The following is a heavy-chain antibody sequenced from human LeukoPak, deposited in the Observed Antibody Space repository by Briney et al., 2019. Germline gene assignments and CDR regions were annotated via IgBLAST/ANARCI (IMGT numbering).Heavy chain of an antibody. Sequence: GESLKISCKASGYSFTSYWIGWVRQMPGKGLEWTGIIYPGDSDTRYSPSFQGQVSISVDKSISAAYLQWSSLKDSDTALYYCARRAGDGNNYRDAFDIWGQGTMVTVSS. V-gene: IGHV5-51*01. CDR2: IYPGDSDT. D-gene: IGHD5-24*01. CDR1: GYSFTSYW. J-gene: IGHJ3*02. CDR3: ARRAGDGNNYRDAFDI.